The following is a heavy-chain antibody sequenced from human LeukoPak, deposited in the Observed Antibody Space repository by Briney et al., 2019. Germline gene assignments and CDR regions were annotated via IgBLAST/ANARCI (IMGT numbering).Heavy chain of an antibody. CDR1: GFKFDDYT. J-gene: IGHJ4*02. Sequence: GGPLRLPCAASGFKFDDYTMHWVRRPPGKGLEWVSLVSWNSDHTSYADSVKGRFTISRDNSKNSLYLEMSSLRIEDTALYYCAKDFQGIVGATQIDFWGQGTLVTVSS. D-gene: IGHD1-26*01. CDR3: AKDFQGIVGATQIDF. V-gene: IGHV3-43*01. CDR2: VSWNSDHT.